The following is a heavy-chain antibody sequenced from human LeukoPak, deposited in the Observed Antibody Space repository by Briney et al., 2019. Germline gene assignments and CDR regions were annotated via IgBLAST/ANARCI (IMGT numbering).Heavy chain of an antibody. Sequence: SQTLSLTCTVSGGSISSGGFYWSWIRQHPGKGLEWLGYIYYSGTTYYKPSLKSRVTVSVDTSKNQFSLKLNPVPAADTALCYCARGTTDGYSYGRFDYWGQGTLVTVSS. J-gene: IGHJ4*02. CDR3: ARGTTDGYSYGRFDY. V-gene: IGHV4-31*03. CDR2: IYYSGTT. CDR1: GGSISSGGFY. D-gene: IGHD5-18*01.